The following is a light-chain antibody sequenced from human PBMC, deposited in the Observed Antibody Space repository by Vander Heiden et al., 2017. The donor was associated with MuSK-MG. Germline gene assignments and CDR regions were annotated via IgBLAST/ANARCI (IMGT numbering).Light chain of an antibody. CDR2: TAS. CDR1: QGISNA. CDR3: QERKRYPIT. V-gene: IGKV1-9*01. Sequence: DIQLTQSPSFLSASVGDRVTVTCRASQGISNALAWYQQKPGKAPKLLIHTASTLQSGVPSRFSGSGSGTEFTLTISSLQPEDCATYYCQERKRYPITFGQGTRLEIK. J-gene: IGKJ5*01.